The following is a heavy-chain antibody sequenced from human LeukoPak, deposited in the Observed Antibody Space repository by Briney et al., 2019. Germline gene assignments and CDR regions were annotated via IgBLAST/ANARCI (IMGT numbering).Heavy chain of an antibody. CDR3: ARPEYSSSWRVVDY. V-gene: IGHV5-51*01. Sequence: GESLKISWKGSGSRFTSYWIGWVRKMPGKGLEWMGIIYPGDSDTRYSPSFQGQVAISADKSISTAYLQWSSLKASDTAMYYCARPEYSSSWRVVDYWGQGTLVTVSS. J-gene: IGHJ4*02. CDR1: GSRFTSYW. CDR2: IYPGDSDT. D-gene: IGHD6-6*01.